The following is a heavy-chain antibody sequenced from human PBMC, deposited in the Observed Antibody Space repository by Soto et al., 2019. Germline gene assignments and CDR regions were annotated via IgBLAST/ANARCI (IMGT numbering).Heavy chain of an antibody. J-gene: IGHJ3*02. V-gene: IGHV1-3*01. Sequence: ASVKVSCKASGYTFTSYAMHWVRQAPGQRLEWMGWINAGNGNTKYSQKFQGRVTITRDTSASTAYMELSSLRSEDTAVYYCARDAWPQDIVVVVAATSDAFDIWGQGTMVTVSS. CDR1: GYTFTSYA. CDR3: ARDAWPQDIVVVVAATSDAFDI. D-gene: IGHD2-15*01. CDR2: INAGNGNT.